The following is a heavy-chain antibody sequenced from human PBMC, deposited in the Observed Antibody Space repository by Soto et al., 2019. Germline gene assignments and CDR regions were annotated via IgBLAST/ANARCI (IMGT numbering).Heavy chain of an antibody. CDR1: GFTFSSYG. V-gene: IGHV3-33*01. J-gene: IGHJ4*02. CDR2: IWYDGSNK. Sequence: QVQLVESGGGVVQPGRSLRLSCAASGFTFSSYGMHWVRQAPGKGLEWVAVIWYDGSNKYYADSVKGRFTISRDNSKNTLYLQMTSRRAEDTAVYYCARNKYYYDSSGSLDYWGQGTLVTVSS. D-gene: IGHD3-22*01. CDR3: ARNKYYYDSSGSLDY.